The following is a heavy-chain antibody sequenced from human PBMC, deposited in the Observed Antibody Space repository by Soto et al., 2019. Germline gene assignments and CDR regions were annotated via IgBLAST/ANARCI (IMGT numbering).Heavy chain of an antibody. D-gene: IGHD1-26*01. V-gene: IGHV5-51*01. J-gene: IGHJ4*02. CDR2: IYPGDSDT. Sequence: PGESLKISCKGSGYSLTSYWIGWVRQMPGKGLEWMGIIYPGDSDTRYSPSFQGQVTISADKSISTAYLQWSSLKASDTAMYYCARWGGAHPDFDSPLGYWGQGTLVTVSS. CDR1: GYSLTSYW. CDR3: ARWGGAHPDFDSPLGY.